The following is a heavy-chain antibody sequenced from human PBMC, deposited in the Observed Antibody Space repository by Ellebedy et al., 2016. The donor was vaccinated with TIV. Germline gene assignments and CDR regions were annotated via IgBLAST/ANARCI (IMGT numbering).Heavy chain of an antibody. CDR2: INPNSGGT. V-gene: IGHV1-2*02. CDR1: GYTFTGYY. Sequence: AASVKVSCKASGYTFTGYYMHWVRQAPGQGLEWMGWINPNSGGTNYAQKFQGRVTMTRDTSISTAYMELSRLRSDDTAVYYCASRIAAAGTRVVWFGPWGQGTLVTVSS. D-gene: IGHD6-13*01. CDR3: ASRIAAAGTRVVWFGP. J-gene: IGHJ5*02.